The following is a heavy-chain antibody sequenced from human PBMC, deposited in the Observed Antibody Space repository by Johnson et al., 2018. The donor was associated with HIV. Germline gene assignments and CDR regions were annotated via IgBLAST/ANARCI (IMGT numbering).Heavy chain of an antibody. CDR3: ARLGLTDAFDI. CDR2: ISWNSGSI. J-gene: IGHJ3*02. D-gene: IGHD2-8*01. V-gene: IGHV3-9*01. CDR1: GFSFDDYA. Sequence: VQLVESGGGLVQPGRSLRLSCAASGFSFDDYAMHWVRQVAGKGLEWVSGISWNSGSIGYADSLKGRFTISRDNAKNSLYLQMNSLRAEDTAVYYCARLGLTDAFDIWGQGTMVTVSP.